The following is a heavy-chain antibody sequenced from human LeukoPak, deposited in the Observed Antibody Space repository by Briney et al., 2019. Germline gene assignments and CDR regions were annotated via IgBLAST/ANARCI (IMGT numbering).Heavy chain of an antibody. CDR1: GASINNNF. CDR3: ARHRDYYDT. D-gene: IGHD3-22*01. V-gene: IGHV4-59*08. Sequence: SDPLSLTCTVSGASINNNFWTWIPHPPERTLELIGYIYSSGNPNYNPSLKSQVNISGDTSKNQISLNLTSVTAADTVGYFCARHRDYYDTWGHGTLVTVSS. CDR2: IYSSGNP. J-gene: IGHJ4*01.